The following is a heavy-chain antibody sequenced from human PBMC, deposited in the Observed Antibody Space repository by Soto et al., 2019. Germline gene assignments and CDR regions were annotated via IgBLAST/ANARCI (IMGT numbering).Heavy chain of an antibody. CDR1: GYAFSNYG. V-gene: IGHV1-18*04. Sequence: QIQLVQSGAEVKKPGASVRVSCKASGYAFSNYGISWIRQAPGLGLEWMGWISPYNGNTYYAQRLQGRDTMTTDTATTTAYMELRSLTSDDTAVYYCATSYDAGFDPWGQGTLVTVSS. D-gene: IGHD5-12*01. CDR3: ATSYDAGFDP. CDR2: ISPYNGNT. J-gene: IGHJ5*02.